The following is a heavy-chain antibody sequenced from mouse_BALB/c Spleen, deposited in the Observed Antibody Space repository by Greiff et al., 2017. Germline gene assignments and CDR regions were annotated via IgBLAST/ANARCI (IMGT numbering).Heavy chain of an antibody. D-gene: IGHD2-14*01. CDR3: ARDYRYSFAY. CDR1: GFTFSSYG. V-gene: IGHV5-6-3*01. CDR2: INSNGGST. J-gene: IGHJ3*01. Sequence: EVHLVESGGGLVQPGGSLKLSCAASGFTFSSYGMSWVRQTPDKRLELVATINSNGGSTYYPDSVKGRFTISRDNAKNTLYLQMSSLKSEDTAMYYCARDYRYSFAYWGQGTLVTVSA.